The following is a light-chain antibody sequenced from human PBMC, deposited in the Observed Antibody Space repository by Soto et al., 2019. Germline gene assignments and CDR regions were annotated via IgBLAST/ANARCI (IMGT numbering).Light chain of an antibody. V-gene: IGLV1-40*01. CDR2: GNT. Sequence: QSVLTQPPSVSWAPGQRVTISCTGSSSTIGAGYDVHWYQQLPGTAPKLLIYGNTNRPSGVPDRFSGSKSGTSASLAITGLQAEDEADYYCQSYDSSLSGSVVFGGGTKLTVL. J-gene: IGLJ2*01. CDR3: QSYDSSLSGSVV. CDR1: SSTIGAGYD.